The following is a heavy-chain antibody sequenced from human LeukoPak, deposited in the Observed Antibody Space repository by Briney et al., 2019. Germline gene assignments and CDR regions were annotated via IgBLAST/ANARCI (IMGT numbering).Heavy chain of an antibody. Sequence: GGSLRLSCAASGFTFRSYGMHWVRQAPGEGLEWVAVISYDGSNKYYADSVKGRFTISRDNSKNTLYLEMNSLRAEDTAVYYCAKLRYYYDSSGYYPSDYWGQGTLITVSS. CDR3: AKLRYYYDSSGYYPSDY. CDR1: GFTFRSYG. D-gene: IGHD3-22*01. CDR2: ISYDGSNK. J-gene: IGHJ4*02. V-gene: IGHV3-30*18.